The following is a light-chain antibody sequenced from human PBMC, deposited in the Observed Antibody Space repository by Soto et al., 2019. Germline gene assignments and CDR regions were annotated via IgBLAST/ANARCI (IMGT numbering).Light chain of an antibody. J-gene: IGKJ4*01. CDR1: QRVSSN. Sequence: EIVMTQSPATLSVSPGERATLSCRASQRVSSNLAWYQQKPGQAPRLLIYGASTRANGIPARFSGSGSGTEFTLTISSLQSEDFAVYYCQQYNNWPPLTFGGGTKVEIK. CDR2: GAS. V-gene: IGKV3-15*01. CDR3: QQYNNWPPLT.